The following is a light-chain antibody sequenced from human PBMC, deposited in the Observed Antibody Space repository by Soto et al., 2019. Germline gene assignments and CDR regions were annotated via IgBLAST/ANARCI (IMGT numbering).Light chain of an antibody. CDR1: SSDVGGYNY. Sequence: QSALTQPASVSGSPGQSITLSCTGTSSDVGGYNYVSWYQQHPGKAPKLMIYDVSNRPSGVSNPFSGSKSGNTASLTISGLQAEDEADYYCSSYTSSSALEVFGGGTKLTVL. CDR3: SSYTSSSALEV. CDR2: DVS. J-gene: IGLJ2*01. V-gene: IGLV2-14*01.